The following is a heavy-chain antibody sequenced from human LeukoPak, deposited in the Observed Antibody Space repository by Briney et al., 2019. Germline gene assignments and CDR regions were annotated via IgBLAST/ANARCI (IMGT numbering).Heavy chain of an antibody. J-gene: IGHJ4*02. Sequence: SETLSLTCAVYGGSFSGYYWSWIRQPPGKGLEWIGEINHSGSTNYNPSLKSRVTISVDTSKNQFSLKLSSVTAADTAVYYCARFSRLITDYWGQGTLVTVSS. V-gene: IGHV4-34*01. D-gene: IGHD3-10*01. CDR1: GGSFSGYY. CDR3: ARFSRLITDY. CDR2: INHSGST.